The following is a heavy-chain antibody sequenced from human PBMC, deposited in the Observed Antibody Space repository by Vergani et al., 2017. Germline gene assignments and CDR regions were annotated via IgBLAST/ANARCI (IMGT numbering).Heavy chain of an antibody. CDR1: GGPMSGYY. CDR3: GRVADFYGLGSRLLDL. CDR2: MYHSGST. V-gene: IGHV4-59*01. Sequence: QVRLQESGPGLVKPSEPLSLTCSVSGGPMSGYYWSWIRQPPGKELEWIGYMYHSGSTNYNPSLETRVTISGDTSKNQFSLKLNSVTAADTAVYYCGRVADFYGLGSRLLDLWGQGILVTVSS. D-gene: IGHD3-10*01. J-gene: IGHJ5*02.